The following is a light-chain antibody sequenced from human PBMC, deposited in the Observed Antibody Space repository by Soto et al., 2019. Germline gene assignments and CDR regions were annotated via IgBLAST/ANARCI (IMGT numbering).Light chain of an antibody. Sequence: ESVLTQSPATLSLSPGERATLFCRASQSVSSSYLAWYQQKPGQAPRLXIYGASSRATGIPDRFSGSGSGTDGTLTISRLEPEDFEVYDCQQYGSSPLTFGGGTKVDIK. V-gene: IGKV3-20*01. CDR1: QSVSSSY. CDR2: GAS. J-gene: IGKJ4*01. CDR3: QQYGSSPLT.